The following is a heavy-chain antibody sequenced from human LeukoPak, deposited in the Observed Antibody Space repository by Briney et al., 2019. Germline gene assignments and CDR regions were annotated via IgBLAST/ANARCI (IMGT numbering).Heavy chain of an antibody. CDR1: GGTFISYT. CDR3: ARGIVYGGNTRYFDY. J-gene: IGHJ4*02. V-gene: IGHV1-69*02. D-gene: IGHD4-23*01. Sequence: SVKVSCKASGGTFISYTISWVRQAPGQGLERMGRIIPILGIANYAQKFQGRVTITADKSTSTAYMELSSLRSEDTAVYYCARGIVYGGNTRYFDYWGQGTLVTVSS. CDR2: IIPILGIA.